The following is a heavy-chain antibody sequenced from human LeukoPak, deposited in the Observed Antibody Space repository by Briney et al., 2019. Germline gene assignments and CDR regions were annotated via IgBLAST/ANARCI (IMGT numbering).Heavy chain of an antibody. D-gene: IGHD3-3*01. Sequence: PGRSLRLSCAASGFTFSSYAMHWVRQAPGKGLEWVAVILYDGSNKYYADSVKGRFTISRDNSKNTLYLQMNSLRAEDTAVYHCAKGWGIPIFGVVTNWGQGTLVTVSS. CDR3: AKGWGIPIFGVVTN. V-gene: IGHV3-30*18. CDR2: ILYDGSNK. CDR1: GFTFSSYA. J-gene: IGHJ4*02.